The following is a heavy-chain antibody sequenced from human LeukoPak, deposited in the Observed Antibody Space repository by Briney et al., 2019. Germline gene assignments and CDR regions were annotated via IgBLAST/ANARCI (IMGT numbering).Heavy chain of an antibody. Sequence: GASVKVSCKASGGTFSSYAISWVRQAPGQGLEWMGRIIPILGIANYAQKFQGRVTITADKSTSTAYMELSSLRSEDTAVYYCARADYGDYCGMDVWGQGTTVTVSS. V-gene: IGHV1-69*04. CDR3: ARADYGDYCGMDV. CDR1: GGTFSSYA. D-gene: IGHD4-17*01. CDR2: IIPILGIA. J-gene: IGHJ6*02.